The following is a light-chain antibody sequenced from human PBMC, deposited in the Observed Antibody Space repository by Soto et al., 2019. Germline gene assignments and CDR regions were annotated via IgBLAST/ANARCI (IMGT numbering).Light chain of an antibody. CDR1: QSVSSN. CDR3: QQYNVWPLT. J-gene: IGKJ4*01. Sequence: EIVMTQSPATLSVSPGARATLSCRASQSVSSNLAWYQQKHGQTPKLLMYVASTRATGVPARFSGSGSGTEFTLTISSLQSEDFAVYYCQQYNVWPLTFGGGTKVDFK. V-gene: IGKV3-15*01. CDR2: VAS.